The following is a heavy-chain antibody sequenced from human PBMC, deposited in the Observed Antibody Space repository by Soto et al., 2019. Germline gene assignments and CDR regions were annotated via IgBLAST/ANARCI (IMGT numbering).Heavy chain of an antibody. CDR3: ASSSGNNYGVGTNYNFDH. Sequence: QVQLVQSGAEVKKPGSSVKVSCKTSGGTFSTYSIVWVRQAPGEGLEWMGGIIPILGTANYAQKFQDRVTMTADKATNTAGMELSSLKSEDTAMDDWASSSGNNYGVGTNYNFDHWGQGTPGTVSA. CDR2: IIPILGTA. J-gene: IGHJ4*02. D-gene: IGHD1-26*01. CDR1: GGTFSTYS. V-gene: IGHV1-69*06.